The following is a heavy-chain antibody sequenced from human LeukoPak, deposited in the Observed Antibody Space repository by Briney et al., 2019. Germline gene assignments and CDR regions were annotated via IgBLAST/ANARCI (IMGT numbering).Heavy chain of an antibody. D-gene: IGHD1/OR15-1a*01. CDR3: AKGVSGTSYFDY. CDR1: GFTFENYA. J-gene: IGHJ4*02. CDR2: ISWNSGSI. V-gene: IGHV3-9*01. Sequence: NPGRSLRLSCAASGFTFENYAMRWVRQAPGKGLEWVSGISWNSGSIGYADSVKGRFTISRDNAKNSLHLQMNSLRPEDTALYYCAKGVSGTSYFDYWGQGTLVTVSS.